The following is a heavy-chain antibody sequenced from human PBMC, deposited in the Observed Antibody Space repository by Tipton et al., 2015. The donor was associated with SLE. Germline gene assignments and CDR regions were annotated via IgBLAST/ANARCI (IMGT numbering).Heavy chain of an antibody. CDR1: GYTFRGCY. D-gene: IGHD2/OR15-2a*01. CDR2: INPIVGDT. V-gene: IGHV1-2*02. Sequence: QSGPEVKKPGASVKVSCKASGYTFRGCYIHWVRQAPGRGLEWMGWINPIVGDTKYAQKFQGRITMTRDTSISTAYMELSRLRSDDTAVYYCARDNSPDFDYWGQGALVTVSS. CDR3: ARDNSPDFDY. J-gene: IGHJ4*02.